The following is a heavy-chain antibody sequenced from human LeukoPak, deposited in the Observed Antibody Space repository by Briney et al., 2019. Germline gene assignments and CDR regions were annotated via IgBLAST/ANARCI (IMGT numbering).Heavy chain of an antibody. CDR1: GGSISSSSYY. J-gene: IGHJ5*02. CDR3: ARHAPRRVEPGWFDP. CDR2: IFYNGNT. D-gene: IGHD1-26*01. V-gene: IGHV4-39*01. Sequence: SETLSLTCTVSGGSISSSSYYWGWLRQPPGKGLEWLGVIFYNGNTFYNPSLKSRVTISVDTSKNQFSLKLSSVTAADTAVYYCARHAPRRVEPGWFDPWGQGTLVTVSS.